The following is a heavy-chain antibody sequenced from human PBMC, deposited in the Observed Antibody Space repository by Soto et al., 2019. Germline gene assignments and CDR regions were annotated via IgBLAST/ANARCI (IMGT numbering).Heavy chain of an antibody. Sequence: GGSLRLSCAALGLTITGKKYMSWVRQAPGRGLEWVSALYDVDGTYYADSVKGRCTISRDSSKTIVFLQMTNLGPDDTAVYYCATWPLREHAYDIWGLGTTVTVSS. CDR3: ATWPLREHAYDI. CDR2: LYDVDGT. D-gene: IGHD4-17*01. J-gene: IGHJ3*02. CDR1: GLTITGKKY. V-gene: IGHV3-53*01.